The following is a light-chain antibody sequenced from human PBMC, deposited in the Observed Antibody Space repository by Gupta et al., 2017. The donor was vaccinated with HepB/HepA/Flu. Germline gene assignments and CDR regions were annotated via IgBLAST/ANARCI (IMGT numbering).Light chain of an antibody. CDR2: DTS. CDR3: QQYDNLPFT. CDR1: EDISYY. V-gene: IGKV1-33*01. J-gene: IGKJ3*01. Sequence: DTQMTQSPSSLSASVGDRVTLTCQASEDISYYLNWYQHKPGEAPSLVIYDTSKLETGVSSRFTGSGSGTDFTLTISTLEPEDFATYYRQQYDNLPFTFGPGTKIDMK.